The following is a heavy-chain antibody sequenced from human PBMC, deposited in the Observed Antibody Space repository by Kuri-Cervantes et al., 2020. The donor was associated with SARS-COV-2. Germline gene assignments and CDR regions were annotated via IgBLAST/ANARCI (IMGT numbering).Heavy chain of an antibody. J-gene: IGHJ5*02. CDR3: ARVKGIVLIDWFDP. CDR1: GFTFANSW. V-gene: IGHV4-34*01. Sequence: GSLRLSCATSGFTFANSWMNWVRQPPGKGLEWIGEINHSGSTNYNPSLKSRVTISVDTSKNQFSLKLSSVTAADTAVYYCARVKGIVLIDWFDPWGQGTLVTVSS. D-gene: IGHD2-8*01. CDR2: INHSGST.